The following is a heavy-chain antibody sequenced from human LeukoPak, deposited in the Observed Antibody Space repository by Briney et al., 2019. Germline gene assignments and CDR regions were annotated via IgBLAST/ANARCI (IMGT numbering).Heavy chain of an antibody. V-gene: IGHV5-51*01. CDR2: IYPGDSDT. J-gene: IGHJ4*02. CDR1: GYSFTSYW. Sequence: GESLKISCKGSGYSFTSYWIGWVRQMPGKGLEWMGIIYPGDSDTRYSPSFQGQVTISADKSISTAYLQWSSLKASDAAMYYCARGGYDSSGYYPRRFDYWGQGTLVTVSS. CDR3: ARGGYDSSGYYPRRFDY. D-gene: IGHD3-22*01.